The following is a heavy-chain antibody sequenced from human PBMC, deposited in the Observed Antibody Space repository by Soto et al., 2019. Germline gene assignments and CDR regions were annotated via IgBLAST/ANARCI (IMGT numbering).Heavy chain of an antibody. Sequence: GGSLRLSCAASGFTFSSYWMHWVRQAPGKGLVWVSRINSDGSSTSYADSVKGRFTISRDNAKNTLYLQMNSLRAEDTAVYYCARAPYNGLEWFLVEFYMDVWGKGTTVTVSS. V-gene: IGHV3-74*01. J-gene: IGHJ6*03. D-gene: IGHD3-3*01. CDR3: ARAPYNGLEWFLVEFYMDV. CDR1: GFTFSSYW. CDR2: INSDGSST.